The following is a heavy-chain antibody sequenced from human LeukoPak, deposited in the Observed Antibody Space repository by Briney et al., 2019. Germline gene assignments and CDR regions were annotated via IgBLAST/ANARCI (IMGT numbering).Heavy chain of an antibody. CDR3: ARGGPYCSGGSCSDY. J-gene: IGHJ4*02. CDR1: GGSISSYF. V-gene: IGHV4-59*08. D-gene: IGHD2-15*01. CDR2: LYYTGST. Sequence: SETLSLTCTVSGGSISSYFWSWIRQPPGKGLEWIGYLYYTGSTNYNPSLKSRVTISVDTSKDQFSLKLSSVTAADTAVYYCARGGPYCSGGSCSDYWGQGILVTVSS.